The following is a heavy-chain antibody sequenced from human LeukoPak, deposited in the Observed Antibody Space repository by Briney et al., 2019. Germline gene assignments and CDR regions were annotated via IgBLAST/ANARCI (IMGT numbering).Heavy chain of an antibody. CDR2: IIPIFGTA. Sequence: GASVKVSCKASGGTFSCYAISWVGQAPGQGLEWMGGIIPIFGTANYAQKFQGRVTITADESTSTAYMELSSLRSEDTAVYYCARDRLTYCSGGSCYSFKSSPILYYFDYWGQGTLVTVSS. D-gene: IGHD2-15*01. CDR1: GGTFSCYA. J-gene: IGHJ4*02. V-gene: IGHV1-69*13. CDR3: ARDRLTYCSGGSCYSFKSSPILYYFDY.